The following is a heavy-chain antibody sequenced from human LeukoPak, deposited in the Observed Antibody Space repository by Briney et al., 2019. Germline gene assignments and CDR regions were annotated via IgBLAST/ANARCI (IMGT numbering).Heavy chain of an antibody. CDR1: GYTFTSYG. CDR2: ISAYNGNT. J-gene: IGHJ4*02. V-gene: IGHV1-18*01. Sequence: ASVKVSCKASGYTFTSYGISWVRQAPGQGLEWMGWISAYNGNTNYAQKLQGRVTMTTDTSTSTAYMELRSLRSDDTAVYYCARDSGQWLVPGSAYWGQGTLVTVSS. CDR3: ARDSGQWLVPGSAY. D-gene: IGHD6-19*01.